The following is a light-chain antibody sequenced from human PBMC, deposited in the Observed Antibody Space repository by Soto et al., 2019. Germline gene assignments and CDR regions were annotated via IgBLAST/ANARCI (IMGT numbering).Light chain of an antibody. CDR1: QNINTW. J-gene: IGKJ2*01. CDR2: DAS. Sequence: GARVTITCRASQNINTWLAWFQQKPGKAPKLLIYDASRLESGVPSRFSGSGSGTEFTLTISSLQPDDFATYYCQQYSSYPYTFGQGAKPEIK. V-gene: IGKV1-5*01. CDR3: QQYSSYPYT.